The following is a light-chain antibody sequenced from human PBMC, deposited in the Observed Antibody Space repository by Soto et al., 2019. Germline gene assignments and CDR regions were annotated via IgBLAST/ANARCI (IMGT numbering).Light chain of an antibody. CDR2: GAS. V-gene: IGKV3-20*01. J-gene: IGKJ1*01. Sequence: EIVLTQSPGTLSLSPGERATLSCRASQSVRNNYLAWYQQNPGQAPRLLIYGASNRATGTPDRFSGSGSGTDFTLTISRLEPEDFAVYYCQQYGSSGTFGQGTTVDIK. CDR1: QSVRNNY. CDR3: QQYGSSGT.